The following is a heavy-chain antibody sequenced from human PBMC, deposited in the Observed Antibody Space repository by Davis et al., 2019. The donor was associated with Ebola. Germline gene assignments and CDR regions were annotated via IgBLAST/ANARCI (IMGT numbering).Heavy chain of an antibody. CDR2: ISGGTSAT. V-gene: IGHV3-48*01. CDR1: GFTFSGSS. CDR3: AKCVYVTEGLDGFDV. Sequence: GESLKISCAASGFTFSGSSMNWVRQAPGKGLEWVSHISGGTSATCYADSVKGRFTISRDNVKNSLYLQMNSLRAEDTAVYYCAKCVYVTEGLDGFDVWGQGTAVSVAS. J-gene: IGHJ3*01. D-gene: IGHD3-16*01.